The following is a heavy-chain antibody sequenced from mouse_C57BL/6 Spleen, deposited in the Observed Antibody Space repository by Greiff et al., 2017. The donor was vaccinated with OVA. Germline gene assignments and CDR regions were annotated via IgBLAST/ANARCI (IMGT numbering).Heavy chain of an antibody. V-gene: IGHV1-78*01. CDR1: GYTFTDHT. J-gene: IGHJ3*01. CDR3: ARDKDSYDSAWFAY. D-gene: IGHD2-12*01. CDR2: IYPRDGST. Sequence: VQLKQSDAELVKPGASVKISCKVSGYTFTDHTIHWMKQRPEQGLEWIGYIYPRDGSTKYTEKFKGKATLTADKSSSPAYMQLNSLTSEDSAVYCCARDKDSYDSAWFAYWGQGTLVTVSA.